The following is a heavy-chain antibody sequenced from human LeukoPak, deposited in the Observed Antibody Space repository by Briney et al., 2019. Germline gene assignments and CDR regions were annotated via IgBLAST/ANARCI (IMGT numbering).Heavy chain of an antibody. J-gene: IGHJ4*02. Sequence: PSETLSLTCAVYGGSFSGYYWNWIRQPPGKGLEWIGDINHEGTTNYNPSLQSRVTISVDTSKNQFSLNLSSVTAADTAVYYCARGAIIYYYDSSGLDYWGQGTLVTVSS. CDR3: ARGAIIYYYDSSGLDY. V-gene: IGHV4-34*01. CDR1: GGSFSGYY. CDR2: INHEGTT. D-gene: IGHD3-22*01.